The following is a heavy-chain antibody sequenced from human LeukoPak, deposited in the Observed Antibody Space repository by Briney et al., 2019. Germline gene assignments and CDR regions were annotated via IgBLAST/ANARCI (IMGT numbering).Heavy chain of an antibody. CDR3: ATTDPPLVLIGYSSGRDY. J-gene: IGHJ4*02. CDR1: GGSMSSSSFY. Sequence: PSETLSLTCTVSGGSMSSSSFYWGWIRQPPGKGLEWIGSIYYSGNTYYNSSLKSRVAISVDTSKNQFSLKLSSVTAADTAVYYCATTDPPLVLIGYSSGRDYWGQGTLVTVSS. D-gene: IGHD6-19*01. V-gene: IGHV4-39*07. CDR2: IYYSGNT.